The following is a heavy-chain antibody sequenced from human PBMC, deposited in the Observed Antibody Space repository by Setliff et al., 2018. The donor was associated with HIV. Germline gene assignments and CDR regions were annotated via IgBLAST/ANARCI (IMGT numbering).Heavy chain of an antibody. V-gene: IGHV4-4*02. CDR2: IHHSGTT. CDR3: ASFFVTTVTNQDY. J-gene: IGHJ4*02. Sequence: KPSETLSLTCGVSGDSVRKSNWWSWVRQTPGKGLEWIGEIHHSGTTRSNPSLQSRVTISLDTSNNQFSLKLTSVTAADTAMYYCASFFVTTVTNQDYWGQGTPVTVSS. CDR1: GDSVRKSNW. D-gene: IGHD4-17*01.